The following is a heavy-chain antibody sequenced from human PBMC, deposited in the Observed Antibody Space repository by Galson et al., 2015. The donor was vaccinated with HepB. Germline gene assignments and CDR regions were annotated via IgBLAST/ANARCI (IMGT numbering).Heavy chain of an antibody. Sequence: SLRLSCAASGFTSSSYWMHWVRQAPGKGLVWVSRINRDGSSTNYADSVEGRFTISRDNAKSTLYLQMNSLRAEDTAVYYCARGNGYYGNDYWGQRTLVTVSS. V-gene: IGHV3-74*01. J-gene: IGHJ4*02. D-gene: IGHD3-22*01. CDR3: ARGNGYYGNDY. CDR1: GFTSSSYW. CDR2: INRDGSST.